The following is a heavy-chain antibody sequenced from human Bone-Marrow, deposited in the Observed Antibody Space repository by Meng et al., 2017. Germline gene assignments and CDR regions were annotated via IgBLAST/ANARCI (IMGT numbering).Heavy chain of an antibody. Sequence: VQREESGRVLGKSQHTLSLSSSVSGGVISSVGYYWGWVREHPGKGLEWIGYIYYTGTTYYDPSLSSLVPISVDTGNTQFSLNLSSVTAADTAVYYCARDIRQWGNIWFDPWGQGTLVTVSS. CDR1: GGVISSVGYY. D-gene: IGHD1-26*01. J-gene: IGHJ5*02. CDR2: IYYTGTT. CDR3: ARDIRQWGNIWFDP. V-gene: IGHV4-31*01.